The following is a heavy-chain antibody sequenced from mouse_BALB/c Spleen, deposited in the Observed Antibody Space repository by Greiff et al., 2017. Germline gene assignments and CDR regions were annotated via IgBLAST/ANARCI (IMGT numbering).Heavy chain of an antibody. CDR3: TTMITGAWFAY. J-gene: IGHJ3*01. Sequence: QVQLQQPGAELVKPGASVKLSCKASGYTFTSYYMYWVKQRPGQGLEWIGGINPSNGGTNFNEKVKSKATLTVDKSSSTAYMQLSSLTSEDSAVYYCTTMITGAWFAYWGQGTLVTVSA. V-gene: IGHV1S16*01. D-gene: IGHD2-4*01. CDR1: GYTFTSYY. CDR2: INPSNGGT.